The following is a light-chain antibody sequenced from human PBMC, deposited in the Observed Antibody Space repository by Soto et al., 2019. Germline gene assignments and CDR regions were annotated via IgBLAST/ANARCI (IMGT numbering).Light chain of an antibody. V-gene: IGKV1-39*01. CDR2: LAS. CDR3: QQLIRFPTK. CDR1: QSISSY. J-gene: IGKJ1*01. Sequence: DIQMTQSPSSLSASVGDRVTITCRASQSISSYLSWYQQKPGKAPKLLMYLASTLQSGVPPRFSGTGSGTNFTLTISSLQPEDFATYYCQQLIRFPTKFGQGTKVEIK.